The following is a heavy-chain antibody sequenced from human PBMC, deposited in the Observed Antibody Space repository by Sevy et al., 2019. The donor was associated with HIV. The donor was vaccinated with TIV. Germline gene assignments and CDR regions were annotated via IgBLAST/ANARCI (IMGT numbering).Heavy chain of an antibody. CDR2: IYKSGRT. Sequence: SETLSLTCTVSGGSVSSGSYYWTWIRQPPGKGLEWIGYIYKSGRTNYNPSLKSRVTISVDTSKNQFSLKLSSVTAADTAVHYCARDHGHGGWLVDYWGQGTLVTVSS. D-gene: IGHD6-19*01. J-gene: IGHJ4*02. CDR1: GGSVSSGSYY. V-gene: IGHV4-61*01. CDR3: ARDHGHGGWLVDY.